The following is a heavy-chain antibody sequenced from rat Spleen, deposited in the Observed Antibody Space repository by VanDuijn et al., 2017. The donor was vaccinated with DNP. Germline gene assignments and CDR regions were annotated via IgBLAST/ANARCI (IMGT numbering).Heavy chain of an antibody. CDR3: VSRPPPTRGPFDY. Sequence: EVQLVESDGGLVQPGRSLKVSCAASGFTFSNYGMAWVRQAPKKGLEWVAYISYDGGSTYYRDSVKGRFTISRDNAKSTLYLQMDSLRSEDTATYYCVSRPPPTRGPFDYWGQGVTVTVSS. V-gene: IGHV5-29*01. CDR1: GFTFSNYG. J-gene: IGHJ2*01. D-gene: IGHD1-4*01. CDR2: ISYDGGST.